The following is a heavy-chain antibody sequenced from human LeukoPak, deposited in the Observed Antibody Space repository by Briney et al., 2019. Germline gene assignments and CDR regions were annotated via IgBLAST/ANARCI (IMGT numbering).Heavy chain of an antibody. CDR1: GYTFTSYG. CDR3: ARDIGEGRRYFDWLLPAGIYYYYYYMDV. D-gene: IGHD3-9*01. J-gene: IGHJ6*03. V-gene: IGHV1-18*01. Sequence: GASVKVSCKASGYTFTSYGISWVRQAPGQGLEWMGWITAYNGNTNYAQKLQGRVTMTTDTSTSTAYMELRSLRSDDTAVYYCARDIGEGRRYFDWLLPAGIYYYYYYMDVWGKGTTVTVSS. CDR2: ITAYNGNT.